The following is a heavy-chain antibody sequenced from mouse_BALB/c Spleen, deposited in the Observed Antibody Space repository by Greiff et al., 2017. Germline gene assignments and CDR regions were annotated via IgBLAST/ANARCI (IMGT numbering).Heavy chain of an antibody. CDR1: GYAFTNYW. V-gene: IGHV1-63*01. D-gene: IGHD2-4*01. Sequence: QVQLQQSGAELVRPGTSVKISCKASGYAFTNYWLGWVKQRPGHGLEWIGDIYPGSGITYYNEKFKGKATLTADKSSSTAYMQLSSLTSEDSAVYFCARSGIYYDYDRAWFAYWGQGTLVTVSA. CDR2: IYPGSGIT. CDR3: ARSGIYYDYDRAWFAY. J-gene: IGHJ3*01.